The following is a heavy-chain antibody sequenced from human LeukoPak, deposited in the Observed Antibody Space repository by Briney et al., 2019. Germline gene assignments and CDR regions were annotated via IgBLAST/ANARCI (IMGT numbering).Heavy chain of an antibody. V-gene: IGHV1-69*04. CDR3: ARDMPGWLQLGFDY. CDR2: IIPILGIA. Sequence: GASVKVSCKASGGTFSSYAISWVRQAPGQGLEWMGRIIPILGIANYAQKFQGRVTITADKSTSTAYMELSSLRSEDTAVYYCARDMPGWLQLGFDYWGQGTLVTVSS. D-gene: IGHD5-24*01. CDR1: GGTFSSYA. J-gene: IGHJ4*02.